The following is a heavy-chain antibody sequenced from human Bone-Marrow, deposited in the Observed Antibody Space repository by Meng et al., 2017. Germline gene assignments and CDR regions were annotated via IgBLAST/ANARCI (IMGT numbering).Heavy chain of an antibody. J-gene: IGHJ1*01. CDR3: ARGPLSAAGTMGYFQH. CDR2: IYYSGST. V-gene: IGHV4-31*03. D-gene: IGHD6-13*01. CDR1: GGSISSGGYY. Sequence: QVQLQGSGPGLVKPSQTLSLTCTVSGGSISSGGYYWSWIRQHPGKGLEWIGYIYYSGSTYYNPSLKSRVTISVDTSKNQFSLKLSSVTAADTAVYYCARGPLSAAGTMGYFQHWGQGTLVTVSS.